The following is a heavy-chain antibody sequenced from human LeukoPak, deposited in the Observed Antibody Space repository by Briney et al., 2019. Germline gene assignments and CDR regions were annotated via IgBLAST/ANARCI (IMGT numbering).Heavy chain of an antibody. J-gene: IGHJ4*02. V-gene: IGHV3-74*01. CDR3: ARGRLGYYDILTGYYVDY. D-gene: IGHD3-9*01. CDR1: GFTFSSYW. Sequence: PGGSLRLFCAASGFTFSSYWMHWVRQAPGKGLVWVSRINSDGSSTSYADSVKGRFTISRDNAKNTLYLQMNSLRAEDMAVYYCARGRLGYYDILTGYYVDYWGQGTLVTVSS. CDR2: INSDGSST.